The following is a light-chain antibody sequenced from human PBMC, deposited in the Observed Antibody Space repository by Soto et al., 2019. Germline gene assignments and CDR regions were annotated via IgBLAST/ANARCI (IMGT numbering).Light chain of an antibody. Sequence: DIPLTQSPSSLSASVGDRVTITCRASQSISSHLNWYQQKSGKAPKVLIYAASSLQSGVPSRFSGSGSGTDFTLTISSLQPEDFATYYCQQSYSTPYTFGQGTKLEIK. V-gene: IGKV1-39*01. CDR1: QSISSH. J-gene: IGKJ2*01. CDR3: QQSYSTPYT. CDR2: AAS.